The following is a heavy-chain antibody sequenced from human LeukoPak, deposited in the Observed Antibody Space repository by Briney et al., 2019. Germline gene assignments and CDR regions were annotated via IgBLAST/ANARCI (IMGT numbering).Heavy chain of an antibody. CDR1: GFTVSNYV. V-gene: IGHV3-30-3*01. CDR3: ARGTHAVVAGNY. D-gene: IGHD2-15*01. J-gene: IGHJ4*02. Sequence: GGSLRLSCAAFGFTVSNYVMHWVRQAPGKGLEWVALISSDGSNTYYADSVKGRFTISRDNSKNTLYLQMNSLRAEDTALYYCARGTHAVVAGNYWGQGTLVTVSS. CDR2: ISSDGSNT.